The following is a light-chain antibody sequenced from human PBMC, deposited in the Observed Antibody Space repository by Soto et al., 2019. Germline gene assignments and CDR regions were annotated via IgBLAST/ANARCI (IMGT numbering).Light chain of an antibody. Sequence: QSVLTQPPSTSGTPGQRVTISCSGGSSNIGSHTANWYQQVPGTAPKLLIHSSNQRPSGVPDRFSGSKSGTSASLAITGLQAEDEADYYCQSYDSSLTHVVFGGGTKLTVL. CDR2: SSN. J-gene: IGLJ2*01. CDR1: SSNIGSHT. V-gene: IGLV1-44*01. CDR3: QSYDSSLTHVV.